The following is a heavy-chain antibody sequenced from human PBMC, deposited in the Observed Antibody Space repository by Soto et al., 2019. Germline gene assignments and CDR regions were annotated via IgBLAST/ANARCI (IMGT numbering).Heavy chain of an antibody. D-gene: IGHD6-19*01. CDR3: TEMVGQWVSGD. CDR1: DGSISGSTYY. Sequence: QLQLQESGPGLVKPLETLSLTCTVSDGSISGSTYYWGWIRQPPGKGLEWIGTIYYSGAAYYNPSLQRRVDRRGHTYRNECYMKLHAVRAAHSAYYYSTEMVGQWVSGDRGQGTVVTLSS. V-gene: IGHV4-39*01. CDR2: IYYSGAA. J-gene: IGHJ4*02.